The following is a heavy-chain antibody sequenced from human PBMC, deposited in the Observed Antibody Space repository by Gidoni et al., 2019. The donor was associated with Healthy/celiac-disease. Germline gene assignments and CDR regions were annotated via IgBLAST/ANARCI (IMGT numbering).Heavy chain of an antibody. J-gene: IGHJ3*02. CDR1: GFPLSTSGMR. V-gene: IGHV2-70*04. D-gene: IGHD4-17*01. Sequence: QVTLKESGPALVKPTQTLTLTCTFHGFPLSTSGMRVIWIRQPPGKALEWLARIDWDDDKFYSTSLKTRLTISKDTSKNQVVLTMTNMDPVDTATYYCARFTVTDAFDIWGQGTMVTVSS. CDR2: IDWDDDK. CDR3: ARFTVTDAFDI.